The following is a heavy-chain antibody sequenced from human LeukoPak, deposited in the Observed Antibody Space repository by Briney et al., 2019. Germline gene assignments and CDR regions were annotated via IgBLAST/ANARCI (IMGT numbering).Heavy chain of an antibody. D-gene: IGHD2-21*01. CDR3: ARQIGRGLWAFDY. CDR1: GVSITIADYW. CDR2: IYYSGST. Sequence: PSETLSLTCTVSGVSITIADYWWAWIRQPPGKGLEWTASIYYSGSTHYNPALKSRVYISVDTSKSQFSLKLSSVTAADTAVYYCARQIGRGLWAFDYWGQGTPVTVSS. V-gene: IGHV4-39*01. J-gene: IGHJ4*02.